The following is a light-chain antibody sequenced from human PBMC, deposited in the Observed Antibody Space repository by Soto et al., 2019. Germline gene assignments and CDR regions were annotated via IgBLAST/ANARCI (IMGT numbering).Light chain of an antibody. CDR3: QQYDNWWT. V-gene: IGKV3-15*01. J-gene: IGKJ1*01. Sequence: IVVTQSPATLSVSPGERATLSCRASQSVSSNLAWYQQKPGQAPRVLIYAASTRATGIPDRFSGSGSGTEFTLTISSLHSEDFGVYYCQQYDNWWTFGQGTKVDIK. CDR2: AAS. CDR1: QSVSSN.